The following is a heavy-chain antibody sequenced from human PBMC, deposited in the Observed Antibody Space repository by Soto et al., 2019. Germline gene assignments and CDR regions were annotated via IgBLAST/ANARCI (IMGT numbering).Heavy chain of an antibody. J-gene: IGHJ5*02. Sequence: QLQLQESGPGLVKPSETLSLTCTVSGGSISSSSYYWGWIRQPPGKGLEWIGSIYYSGSTYYNPSLKSRVTISVDTSKNQSSLKLSSVTAADTAVYYCARQDIVVVVAATGWFDPWGQGTLVTVSS. CDR2: IYYSGST. D-gene: IGHD2-15*01. V-gene: IGHV4-39*01. CDR3: ARQDIVVVVAATGWFDP. CDR1: GGSISSSSYY.